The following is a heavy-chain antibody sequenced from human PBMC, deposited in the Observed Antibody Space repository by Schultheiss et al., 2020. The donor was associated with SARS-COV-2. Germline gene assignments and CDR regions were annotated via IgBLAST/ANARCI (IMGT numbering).Heavy chain of an antibody. V-gene: IGHV1-2*02. D-gene: IGHD5-18*01. J-gene: IGHJ4*02. CDR3: ARDPGWIQLWAALFDY. CDR2: MNPNSGGT. Sequence: ASVKVSCKASGYTFTGYYMHWVRQATGQGLEWMGWMNPNSGGTNYAQKFQGRVTMTRDTSISTAYMELSRLRSDDTAVYYCARDPGWIQLWAALFDYWGQGTLVIVSS. CDR1: GYTFTGYY.